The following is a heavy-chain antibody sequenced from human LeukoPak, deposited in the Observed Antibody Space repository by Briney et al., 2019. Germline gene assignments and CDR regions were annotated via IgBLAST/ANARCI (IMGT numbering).Heavy chain of an antibody. CDR2: ISGSGGST. V-gene: IGHV3-23*01. J-gene: IGHJ4*02. CDR1: GFTFSDYY. D-gene: IGHD3-22*01. CDR3: AKWAQLYDSSGYYYLFDY. Sequence: PGGSLRLSCAASGFTFSDYYMSWVRQAPGKGLEWVSAISGSGGSTYYADSVKGRFTISRDNSKNTLYLQMNSLRAEDTAVYYCAKWAQLYDSSGYYYLFDYWGQGTLVTVSS.